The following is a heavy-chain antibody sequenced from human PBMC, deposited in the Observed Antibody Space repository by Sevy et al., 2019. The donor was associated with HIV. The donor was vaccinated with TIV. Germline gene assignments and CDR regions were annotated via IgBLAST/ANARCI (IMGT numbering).Heavy chain of an antibody. V-gene: IGHV1-69*13. Sequence: ASVKVSCKASGGTFSSYAISWVRQAPGQGLEWMGGIIPIFGTANYAQKFQGRVTITADESTSTAYMELSSLRSEDTAVYYCARDRAYSSGWYKGGFDYWGQGTLVTVSS. J-gene: IGHJ4*02. CDR3: ARDRAYSSGWYKGGFDY. D-gene: IGHD6-19*01. CDR2: IIPIFGTA. CDR1: GGTFSSYA.